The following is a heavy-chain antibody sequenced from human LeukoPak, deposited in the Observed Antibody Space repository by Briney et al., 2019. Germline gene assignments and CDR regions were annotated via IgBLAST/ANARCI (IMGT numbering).Heavy chain of an antibody. D-gene: IGHD3-10*01. CDR1: GFTFSDYY. CDR2: ISSSGSTI. V-gene: IGHV3-11*01. CDR3: ARITMVRGVDAFDI. J-gene: IGHJ3*02. Sequence: PGGSLRLSCAASGFTFSDYYMSWLRQAPGKGLEWVSYISSSGSTIYYADSVKGRFTISRDNAKNSLYLQMNSLRAEDTAVYYRARITMVRGVDAFDIWGQGTMVTVSS.